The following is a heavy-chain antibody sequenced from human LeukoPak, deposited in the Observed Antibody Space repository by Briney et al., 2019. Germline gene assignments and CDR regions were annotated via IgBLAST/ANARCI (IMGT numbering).Heavy chain of an antibody. CDR2: ISANSGDT. V-gene: IGHV1-18*01. CDR1: GYTFTSYG. Sequence: ASVKVSCKASGYTFTSYGITWVRQAPGQGLEWMGWISANSGDTNYAQNLRGRVTMTTETSTSTAYMELRSLTSDDTAVFYCASNTGSDSSGYAYWGQGTLVTVSS. J-gene: IGHJ4*02. D-gene: IGHD3-22*01. CDR3: ASNTGSDSSGYAY.